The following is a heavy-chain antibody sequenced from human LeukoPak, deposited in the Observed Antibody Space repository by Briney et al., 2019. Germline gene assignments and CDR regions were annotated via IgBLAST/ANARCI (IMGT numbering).Heavy chain of an antibody. D-gene: IGHD6-19*01. V-gene: IGHV3-7*05. CDR3: ARQVFGAVAGTDY. CDR1: GFTFSSYS. Sequence: QPGGSLRLSCAASGFTFSSYSMSWVRQAPGKGLEWVANIKQDGSEKYYVDSVEGRFTVSRDNAKNSLYLQMNSLRAEDTAVYYCARQVFGAVAGTDYWGQGTLVTVSS. J-gene: IGHJ4*02. CDR2: IKQDGSEK.